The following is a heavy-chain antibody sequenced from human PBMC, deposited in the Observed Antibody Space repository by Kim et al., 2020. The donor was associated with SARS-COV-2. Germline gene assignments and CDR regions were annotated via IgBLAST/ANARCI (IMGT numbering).Heavy chain of an antibody. CDR1: GFTFSSYG. Sequence: GGSLRLSCAASGFTFSSYGMHWVRQAPGKGLEWVAVIWYDGSNKYYADSVKGRFTISRDNSKNTLYLQMNSLRAEDTAVYYCARGHKYNWNYDHFDYWGQGTLVTVSS. D-gene: IGHD1-7*01. CDR2: IWYDGSNK. J-gene: IGHJ4*02. V-gene: IGHV3-33*01. CDR3: ARGHKYNWNYDHFDY.